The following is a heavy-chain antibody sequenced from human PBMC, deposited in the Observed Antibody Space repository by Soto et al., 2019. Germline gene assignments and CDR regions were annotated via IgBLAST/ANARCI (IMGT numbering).Heavy chain of an antibody. CDR3: AREVDYGENWFDP. D-gene: IGHD4-17*01. CDR1: GGSVSSGSYY. V-gene: IGHV4-61*01. Sequence: QVQLQESGPGLVKPSETLSLTCTVSGGSVSSGSYYWSWIRQPPGKGLDWIGYIYYSGSTKYNPSLKSRVTISVDTSKNQFSLKLSSVTAADTAMYYCAREVDYGENWFDPWGQGTLVTVSS. J-gene: IGHJ5*02. CDR2: IYYSGST.